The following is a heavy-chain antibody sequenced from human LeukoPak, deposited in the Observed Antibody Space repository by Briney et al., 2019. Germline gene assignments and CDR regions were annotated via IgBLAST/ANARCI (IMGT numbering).Heavy chain of an antibody. D-gene: IGHD3-3*01. Sequence: GGSLRLSCAASGFTFSSYGMHWVRQAPGKGLEWVAFIRYDGSNKYYADSVKGRFTISRDNSKNTLYLQMNSLRAEDTAVCYCAKASGWSGPLSDYWGQGTLVTVSS. CDR1: GFTFSSYG. V-gene: IGHV3-30*02. CDR2: IRYDGSNK. J-gene: IGHJ4*02. CDR3: AKASGWSGPLSDY.